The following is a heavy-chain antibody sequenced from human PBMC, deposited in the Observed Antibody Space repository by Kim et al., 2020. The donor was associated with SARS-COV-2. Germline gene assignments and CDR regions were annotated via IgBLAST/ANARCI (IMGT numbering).Heavy chain of an antibody. Sequence: ADSVKGRFSISREREKNTVLLQMKGLRVEDTAVYYCSKDTFGPEDSWGQGTLVTVSS. V-gene: IGHV3-74*01. J-gene: IGHJ4*02. D-gene: IGHD3-3*01. CDR3: SKDTFGPEDS.